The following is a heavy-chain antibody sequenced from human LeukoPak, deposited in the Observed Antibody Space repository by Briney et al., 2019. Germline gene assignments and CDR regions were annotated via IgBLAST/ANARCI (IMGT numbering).Heavy chain of an antibody. Sequence: GGSLRLSCVASVFIFSSYGMYLVRQAPGKGLEWVAFTRSDGSDKYYTGSVRGRFTISRDNSKNTLYLQMNSLRAEDTAVYYCGKHDSASDYWGEGPLVTV. J-gene: IGHJ4*02. CDR2: TRSDGSDK. CDR1: VFIFSSYG. V-gene: IGHV3-30*02. CDR3: GKHDSASDY. D-gene: IGHD1-26*01.